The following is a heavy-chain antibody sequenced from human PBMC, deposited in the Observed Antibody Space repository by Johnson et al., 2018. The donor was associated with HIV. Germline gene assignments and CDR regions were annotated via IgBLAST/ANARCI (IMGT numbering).Heavy chain of an antibody. D-gene: IGHD3-22*01. Sequence: VQLVESGGGLVQPGGSLRLSCAASEFTFSNYRMHWVRQGLGKGLVWVSRINSDGSSTSYADSVKGRFTISRDNAKNTLYLQMNSLRAEDTAVYYCVRGGYYYDQAGAFDIWGQGTMVTVSS. CDR2: INSDGSST. J-gene: IGHJ3*02. V-gene: IGHV3-74*01. CDR3: VRGGYYYDQAGAFDI. CDR1: EFTFSNYR.